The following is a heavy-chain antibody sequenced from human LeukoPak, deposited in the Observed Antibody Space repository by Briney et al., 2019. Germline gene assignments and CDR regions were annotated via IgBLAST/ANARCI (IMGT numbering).Heavy chain of an antibody. CDR2: ISSSSSYI. CDR1: GFTFSSYS. V-gene: IGHV3-21*01. CDR3: ARERIAATGTGWFDP. D-gene: IGHD6-13*01. J-gene: IGHJ5*02. Sequence: GGSLRLSCAASGFTFSSYSMNWVRQAPGKGLEWVSSISSSSSYIYYADSVKGRFTISRDNSKNTLYLQTNSLRPEDTAVYYCARERIAATGTGWFDPWGQGTLVTVSS.